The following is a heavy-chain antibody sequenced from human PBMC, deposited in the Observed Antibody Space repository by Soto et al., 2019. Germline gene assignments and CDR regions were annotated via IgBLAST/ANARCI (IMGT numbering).Heavy chain of an antibody. D-gene: IGHD6-19*01. J-gene: IGHJ5*02. Sequence: GGSQRLSCAASGFTFSSYSMNWVRQAPGKGLEWVSSISSSSSYIYYADSVKGRFTISRDNAKNSLYLQMNSLRAEDTAVYYCARPSHKAVAPYWFDPWGQGTLVTVSS. CDR1: GFTFSSYS. CDR3: ARPSHKAVAPYWFDP. CDR2: ISSSSSYI. V-gene: IGHV3-21*01.